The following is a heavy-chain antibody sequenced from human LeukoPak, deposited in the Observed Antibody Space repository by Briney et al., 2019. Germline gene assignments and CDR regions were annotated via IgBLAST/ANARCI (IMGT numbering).Heavy chain of an antibody. CDR2: ISDDGDNK. D-gene: IGHD5-12*01. Sequence: GGSLILSFSASGFTFNSYTMQWGRPAPGKGLEGGAVISDDGDNKYYADSVKGRFTISRDSSKNTLYLQMNSLRAEDTAVYYCARGHSGYDSGLDSWGQGNLVTVSS. J-gene: IGHJ4*02. CDR3: ARGHSGYDSGLDS. CDR1: GFTFNSYT. V-gene: IGHV3-30*04.